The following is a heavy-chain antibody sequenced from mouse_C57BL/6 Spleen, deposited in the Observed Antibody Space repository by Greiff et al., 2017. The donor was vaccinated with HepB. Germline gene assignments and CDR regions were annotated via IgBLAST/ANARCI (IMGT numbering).Heavy chain of an antibody. Sequence: EVQVVESGGGLVKPGGSLKLSCAASGFTFSSYTMSWVRQTPEKRLEWVATISGGGGNTYYPDSVKGRFTISRDNAKNTLYLQMSSLRSEDTALYYCARHPLYDYDVAWFAYWGQGTLVTVSA. V-gene: IGHV5-9*01. J-gene: IGHJ3*01. CDR3: ARHPLYDYDVAWFAY. D-gene: IGHD2-4*01. CDR2: ISGGGGNT. CDR1: GFTFSSYT.